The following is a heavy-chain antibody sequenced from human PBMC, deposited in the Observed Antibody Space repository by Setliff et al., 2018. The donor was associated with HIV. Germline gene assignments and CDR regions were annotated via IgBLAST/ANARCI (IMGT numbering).Heavy chain of an antibody. D-gene: IGHD2-15*01. CDR2: VTYDGRRT. Sequence: AGGSLRLSCVASGFTFRTFAMHWVRQAPGKGLEWVSGVTYDGRRTLYTDAVKGRFTISRDNSNNTLYLQVSSLRPEETAVYYCASARIPTGGMSTSFDYWGQGTPVTVSS. CDR1: GFTFRTFA. V-gene: IGHV3-30*10. CDR3: ASARIPTGGMSTSFDY. J-gene: IGHJ4*02.